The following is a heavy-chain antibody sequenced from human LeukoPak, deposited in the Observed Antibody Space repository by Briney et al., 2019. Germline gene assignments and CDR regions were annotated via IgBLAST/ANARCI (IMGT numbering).Heavy chain of an antibody. D-gene: IGHD4-17*01. CDR3: ARDSKLYGATFDY. CDR1: GFTFSSYA. Sequence: GGSLRLSCAASGFTFSSYAMHWVRQAPGKGLEWVAVISYDGSNKYYADSVKGRFTISRDNSKNTLYLQMNSLRAEDTAVYYCARDSKLYGATFDYWGQGTLVTVSS. CDR2: ISYDGSNK. V-gene: IGHV3-30*04. J-gene: IGHJ4*02.